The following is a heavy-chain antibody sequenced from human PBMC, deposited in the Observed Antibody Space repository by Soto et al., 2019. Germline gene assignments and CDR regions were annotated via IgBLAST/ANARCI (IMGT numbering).Heavy chain of an antibody. J-gene: IGHJ4*02. Sequence: SETLSLTCTVAGGSISSYYWSWIRQPPGKGLEWIGYIYYSGSTNYNPSLKSRVTISVDTSKNQFSLKLSSVTAADTAVYYCGRPYGSFFAFWVQGTFVPVSS. CDR1: GGSISSYY. V-gene: IGHV4-59*08. CDR3: GRPYGSFFAF. D-gene: IGHD3-10*01. CDR2: IYYSGST.